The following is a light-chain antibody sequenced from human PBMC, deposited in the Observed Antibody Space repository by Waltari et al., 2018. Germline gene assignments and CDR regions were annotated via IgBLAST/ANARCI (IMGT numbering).Light chain of an antibody. CDR1: QRVDSK. CDR2: EAS. J-gene: IGKJ1*01. CDR3: QQYVNWPPPGT. Sequence: EIMMTQSPATLSVSPGERVTLACRASQRVDSKVAWYQHRPGQASRLLIYEASTRATDIPARFSGSGSGTDFTLTISSLQSEDSALYYCQQYVNWPPPGTFGQGTKV. V-gene: IGKV3-15*01.